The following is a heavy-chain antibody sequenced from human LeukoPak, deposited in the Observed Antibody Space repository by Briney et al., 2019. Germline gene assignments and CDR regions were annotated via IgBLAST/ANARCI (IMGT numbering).Heavy chain of an antibody. D-gene: IGHD4-17*01. CDR3: ARENLRSPYDGMDV. CDR2: ISSSGSTI. CDR1: GGSISSYY. J-gene: IGHJ6*02. V-gene: IGHV3-11*01. Sequence: LSLTCTVSGGSISSYYWSWIRQPPGKGLEWVSYISSSGSTIYYADSVKGRFTISRDNAKNSLYLQMNSLRAEDTAVYYCARENLRSPYDGMDVWGQGTTVTVSS.